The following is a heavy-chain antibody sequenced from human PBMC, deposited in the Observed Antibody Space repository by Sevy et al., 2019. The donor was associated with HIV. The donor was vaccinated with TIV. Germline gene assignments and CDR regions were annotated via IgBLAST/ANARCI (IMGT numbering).Heavy chain of an antibody. V-gene: IGHV4-59*11. CDR1: GGSITSLY. CDR2: IYYNGHI. Sequence: SETLSLTCTVSGGSITSLYWNWIRPPPGKGLEWIANIYYNGHINDNPSLKSRVTLSLDPSKNQFSLRLSSVTAADTAMYYCAGENAWGRGYSWGQGTLVTVSS. CDR3: AGENAWGRGYS. D-gene: IGHD1-26*01. J-gene: IGHJ4*02.